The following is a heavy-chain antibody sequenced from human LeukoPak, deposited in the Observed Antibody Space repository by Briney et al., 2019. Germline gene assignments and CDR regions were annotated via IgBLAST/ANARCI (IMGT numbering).Heavy chain of an antibody. Sequence: GGSLRLSCAASGFTFSSYAMSWVRQPPGKGLEWVSAISGSGDSTYYADSVKGRFTFSRDNSKNTLYLQMNSLRAEDTAVYYCAKEEGYYYDSGGYYVEYFQHWGQGTLVTVSS. V-gene: IGHV3-23*01. CDR3: AKEEGYYYDSGGYYVEYFQH. D-gene: IGHD3-22*01. J-gene: IGHJ1*01. CDR2: ISGSGDST. CDR1: GFTFSSYA.